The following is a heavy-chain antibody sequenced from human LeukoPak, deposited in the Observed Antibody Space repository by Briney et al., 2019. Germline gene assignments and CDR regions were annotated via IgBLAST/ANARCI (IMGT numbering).Heavy chain of an antibody. CDR2: FSSSGSTI. D-gene: IGHD2-8*01. Sequence: GGSETLFCTACGFPLSLYHMRGMRESRGGGGVWVSYFSSSGSTIYYADAVKGRFTISRDNANTSLYLQMNSLRAEDTAVYYCAKGRIVLMVYASDFDIWGQGTMVTVSS. J-gene: IGHJ3*02. V-gene: IGHV3-11*01. CDR1: GFPLSLYH. CDR3: AKGRIVLMVYASDFDI.